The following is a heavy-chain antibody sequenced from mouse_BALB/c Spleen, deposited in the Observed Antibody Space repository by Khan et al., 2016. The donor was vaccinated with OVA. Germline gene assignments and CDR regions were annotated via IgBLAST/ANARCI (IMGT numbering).Heavy chain of an antibody. CDR1: GYTFSSYV. D-gene: IGHD2-1*01. V-gene: IGHV1S136*01. CDR3: ARVWYCGKGFAY. J-gene: IGHJ3*01. Sequence: VQLQQSGPELVKPGASVKMSCKASGYTFSSYVMHWVKQKPGQGLEWIGYIYPYNDGAEYNEKFKGQAILTSDKYSSTAYMELSSLTTEDSAVDYCARVWYCGKGFAYWGQGTLVTVSA. CDR2: IYPYNDGA.